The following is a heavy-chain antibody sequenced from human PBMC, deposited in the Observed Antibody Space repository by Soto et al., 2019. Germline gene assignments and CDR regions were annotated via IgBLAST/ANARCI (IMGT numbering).Heavy chain of an antibody. CDR3: ARGSTGLLDY. CDR2: IYHSGST. V-gene: IGHV4-4*02. CDR1: GDSISSSSW. D-gene: IGHD2-8*02. Sequence: SETLSLTYAVSGDSISSSSWWSWGRQPPGKGLEWIGEIYHSGSTNYNPSLKSRVTLSVDKSRNQFSLNLNSVTAADTAVYYCARGSTGLLDYWAQGTLVTVSS. J-gene: IGHJ4*02.